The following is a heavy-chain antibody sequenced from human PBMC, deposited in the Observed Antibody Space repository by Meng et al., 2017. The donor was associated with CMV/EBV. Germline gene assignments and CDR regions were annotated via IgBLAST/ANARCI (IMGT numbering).Heavy chain of an antibody. CDR3: ARTRGGYGMDV. Sequence: GESLKISCAASGFTFSSYAMHWVRQAPGKGLEWVAIIFYDGSNKYYADSVKGRFTISRDNSKDTLYLQMNSLRDEDTAVYYCARTRGGYGMDVWGQGTTVTVSS. J-gene: IGHJ6*02. D-gene: IGHD2-2*01. CDR2: IFYDGSNK. CDR1: GFTFSSYA. V-gene: IGHV3-30-3*01.